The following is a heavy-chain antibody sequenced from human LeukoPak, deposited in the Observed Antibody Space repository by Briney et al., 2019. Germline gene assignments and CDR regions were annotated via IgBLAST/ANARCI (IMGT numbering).Heavy chain of an antibody. CDR1: GDSVSSNSTA. CDR2: TYYRSKWYN. CDR3: ARGDCSGGICYSDSAFDI. D-gene: IGHD2-15*01. Sequence: SQTLSLTCAISGDSVSSNSTAWNWIRQSPSRGLEWLGRTYYRSKWYNDYAVSVKSRITINPDTSKNQFSLQLNSVTPEDKAVYYCARGDCSGGICYSDSAFDIWGQGTMVTVSS. V-gene: IGHV6-1*01. J-gene: IGHJ3*02.